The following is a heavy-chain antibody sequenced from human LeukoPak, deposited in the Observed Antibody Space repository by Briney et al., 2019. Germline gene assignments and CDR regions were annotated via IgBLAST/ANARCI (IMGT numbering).Heavy chain of an antibody. D-gene: IGHD3-16*01. CDR3: ARDMSWGDYMDV. J-gene: IGHJ6*03. Sequence: GGSLRLSCAASGFTFSSYAMHWVRQAPGKGLEWVAVISYDGSNKYYADSVKGRFTISRDNSKNTLYLQMNSLRAEDTAVYYCARDMSWGDYMDVWGKGTTVTVSS. CDR2: ISYDGSNK. V-gene: IGHV3-30*04. CDR1: GFTFSSYA.